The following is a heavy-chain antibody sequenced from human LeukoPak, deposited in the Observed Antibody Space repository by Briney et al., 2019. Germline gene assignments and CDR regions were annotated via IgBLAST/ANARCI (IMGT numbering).Heavy chain of an antibody. Sequence: SSETLSLTCTVSGGSISSYYWSWIRQPPGKGLEWIGYIYYSGSTNYNPSLKSRVTISADPSKNQFSLKLSSVTAADTAVYDCARHSSSWGDYYYYYGMDVWGQGTTVTVSS. D-gene: IGHD6-6*01. CDR1: GGSISSYY. V-gene: IGHV4-59*01. CDR2: IYYSGST. J-gene: IGHJ6*02. CDR3: ARHSSSWGDYYYYYGMDV.